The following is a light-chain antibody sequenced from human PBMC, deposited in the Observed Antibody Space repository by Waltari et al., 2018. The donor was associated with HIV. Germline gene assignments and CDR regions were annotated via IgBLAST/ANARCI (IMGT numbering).Light chain of an antibody. CDR1: SSNIGRNY. CDR2: RHN. J-gene: IGLJ3*02. CDR3: AAWDDSLSAWV. V-gene: IGLV1-47*01. Sequence: QSVLTQPPSASGTPGQRVTISCSGSSSNIGRNYVYWYQQFPGTAPKLLIYRHNQRPSGGPDRFSCSKSGTSASLAISGLRSEDEADYYCAAWDDSLSAWVFGGVTKLTVL.